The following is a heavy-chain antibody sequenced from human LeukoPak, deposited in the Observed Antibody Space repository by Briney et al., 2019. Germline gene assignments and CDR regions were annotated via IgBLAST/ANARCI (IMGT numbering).Heavy chain of an antibody. J-gene: IGHJ4*02. V-gene: IGHV3-11*01. D-gene: IGHD5-12*01. CDR1: GFTFDDYY. CDR3: ARYRVVTNDYFDS. CDR2: ISNSGNTI. Sequence: PGGSLRLSCAASGFTFDDYYMSWIRQAPGKGLEWVSYISNSGNTIKDADSVKGRFTISRDNAKNSLFLQMKSLRAEDTAVYYCARYRVVTNDYFDSWGQGTLVTVSA.